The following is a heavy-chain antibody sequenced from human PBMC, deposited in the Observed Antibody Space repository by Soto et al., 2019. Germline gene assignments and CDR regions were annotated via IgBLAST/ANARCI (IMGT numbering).Heavy chain of an antibody. Sequence: GGSLRLSCAASGFTVGISYMTWVRQIPGKGLEWVSIIYSDGYTYYADSVKGRFTISRDTSKNTLYLQMSSLRAEDTAVYYCAKADYGDYGFDYWGQGTLVTVS. CDR3: AKADYGDYGFDY. J-gene: IGHJ4*02. CDR2: IYSDGYT. CDR1: GFTVGISY. D-gene: IGHD4-17*01. V-gene: IGHV3-66*01.